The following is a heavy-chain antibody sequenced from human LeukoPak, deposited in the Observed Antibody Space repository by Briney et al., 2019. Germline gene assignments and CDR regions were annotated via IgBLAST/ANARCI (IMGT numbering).Heavy chain of an antibody. CDR3: AKDDAWLQFEN. Sequence: GGSLRLSCAVSGFTVSGNYMSWVRQAPGKGLEWVSLIYSGGITYYADSVKGRFTISRDNSKNTVYLQMNSLRADDTAVYYCAKDDAWLQFENWGQGTLVTVSS. V-gene: IGHV3-53*01. D-gene: IGHD5-24*01. J-gene: IGHJ4*02. CDR2: IYSGGIT. CDR1: GFTVSGNY.